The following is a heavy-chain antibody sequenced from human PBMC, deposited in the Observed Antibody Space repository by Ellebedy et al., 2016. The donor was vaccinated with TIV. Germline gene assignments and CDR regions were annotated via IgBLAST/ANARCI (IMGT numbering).Heavy chain of an antibody. CDR1: GGSISSYY. Sequence: MPSETLSLTCTVSGGSISSYYWSWIRQPPGKGLEWIGYIYYSGSTNYNPSFKSRVTISVDTSKNQFSLKLSSVTAADTAVYYCARDSNPNWGPDEYYYGMDVWGQGTTVTVSS. D-gene: IGHD7-27*01. CDR3: ARDSNPNWGPDEYYYGMDV. V-gene: IGHV4-59*01. J-gene: IGHJ6*02. CDR2: IYYSGST.